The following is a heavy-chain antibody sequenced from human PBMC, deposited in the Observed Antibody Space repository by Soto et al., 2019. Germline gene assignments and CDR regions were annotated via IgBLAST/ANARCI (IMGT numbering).Heavy chain of an antibody. CDR3: APNYYDSSGYYWEN. J-gene: IGHJ4*02. CDR1: GYTFTTYT. CDR2: INAGNGNT. Sequence: GASVKVSCKASGYTFTTYTMHWVRQAPGQRLEWMGWINAGNGNTKYSQKFQGRVTITRDTSASTAYMELSSLRSEDTAVYYCAPNYYDSSGYYWENWGQGTLVTVSS. V-gene: IGHV1-3*01. D-gene: IGHD3-22*01.